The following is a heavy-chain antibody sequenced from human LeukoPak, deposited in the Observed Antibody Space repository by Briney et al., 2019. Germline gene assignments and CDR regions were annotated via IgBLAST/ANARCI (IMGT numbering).Heavy chain of an antibody. CDR2: IYYSGST. D-gene: IGHD1-26*01. J-gene: IGHJ4*02. CDR3: ARIRVEWELLLDY. CDR1: GGSISSSSYY. Sequence: SETPSLTCTVSGGSISSSSYYWGWIRQPPGKGLEWIGSIYYSGSTYYNPSLKSRVTISVDTSKNQFSLKLSSVTAADTAVYYCARIRVEWELLLDYWGQGTLVTVSS. V-gene: IGHV4-39*07.